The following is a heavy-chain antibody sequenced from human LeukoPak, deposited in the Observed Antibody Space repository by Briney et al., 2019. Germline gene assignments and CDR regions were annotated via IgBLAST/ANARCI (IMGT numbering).Heavy chain of an antibody. Sequence: PSETLSLTCTVSGGSIISYSWSWIRQPPGKGLEWIGYIYYIGSTKYNPSLKSRVTISVDTSKNVLSLKLSSVTAADTAVYYCARGGLWFGELFPSWFDPWGQGTLVTVSS. J-gene: IGHJ5*02. D-gene: IGHD3-10*01. CDR1: GGSIISYS. V-gene: IGHV4-59*01. CDR3: ARGGLWFGELFPSWFDP. CDR2: IYYIGST.